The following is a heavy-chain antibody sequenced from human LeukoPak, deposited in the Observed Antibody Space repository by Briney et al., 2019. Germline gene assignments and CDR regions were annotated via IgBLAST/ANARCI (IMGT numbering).Heavy chain of an antibody. D-gene: IGHD3-3*01. CDR1: GYTFTGYY. V-gene: IGHV1-69*10. J-gene: IGHJ4*02. CDR2: IIPILGIA. CDR3: ANNVDFWSGYWVY. Sequence: ASVKVSCKASGYTFTGYYMHWVRQAPGQGLEWMGWIIPILGIANYAQKFQGRVTITADKSTSTAYMELSSLRSEDTAVYYCANNVDFWSGYWVYWGQGTLVTVSS.